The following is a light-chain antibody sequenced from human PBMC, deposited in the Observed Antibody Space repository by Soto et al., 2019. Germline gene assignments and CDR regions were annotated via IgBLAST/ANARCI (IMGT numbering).Light chain of an antibody. J-gene: IGLJ1*01. V-gene: IGLV2-8*01. Sequence: QSVLTQVASVSGSPGQSVTISCTGTSSDVGTFNLVSWYQQHPGKAPRLMIYEVIKRPSGVPDRFSGSKSGNTASLTVSGLQAEDEADYYCSSYAGSNNFDVFGTGTKVTVL. CDR2: EVI. CDR3: SSYAGSNNFDV. CDR1: SSDVGTFNL.